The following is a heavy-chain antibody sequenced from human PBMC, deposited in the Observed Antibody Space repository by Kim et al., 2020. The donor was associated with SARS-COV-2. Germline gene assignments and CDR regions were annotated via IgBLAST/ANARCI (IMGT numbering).Heavy chain of an antibody. CDR3: AKDQIVVVPAAMLSYFDY. D-gene: IGHD2-2*01. CDR2: ISYDGSNK. Sequence: GGSLRLSCAASGFTFSSYGMHWVRQAPGKGLEWVAVISYDGSNKYYADSVKGRFTISRDNSKNTLYLQMNSLRAEDTAVYYCAKDQIVVVPAAMLSYFDYWGQGTLVTVSS. J-gene: IGHJ4*02. V-gene: IGHV3-30*18. CDR1: GFTFSSYG.